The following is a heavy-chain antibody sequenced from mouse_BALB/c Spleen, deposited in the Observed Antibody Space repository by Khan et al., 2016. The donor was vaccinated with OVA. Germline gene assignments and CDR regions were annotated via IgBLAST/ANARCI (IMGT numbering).Heavy chain of an antibody. J-gene: IGHJ3*01. Sequence: VRLQQSGPELVKPGASVKIPCKASGYTFTDFIIDWVKQSLGESLEWIGDINPNNGDTIYNQKFKGKATLTVDKSSSTAYMDLRSLTSEDTAVYYGARHGYGGFAYWGQGTLVTVSA. CDR3: ARHGYGGFAY. D-gene: IGHD2-2*01. CDR1: GYTFTDFI. CDR2: INPNNGDT. V-gene: IGHV1-18*01.